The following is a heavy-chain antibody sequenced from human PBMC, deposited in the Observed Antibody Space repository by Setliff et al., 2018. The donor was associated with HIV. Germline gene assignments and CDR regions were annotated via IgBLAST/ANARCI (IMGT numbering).Heavy chain of an antibody. CDR3: ARATPGYNYGSRHAFDI. D-gene: IGHD5-18*01. J-gene: IGHJ3*02. Sequence: TSETLSLTCTVSGGSISSGSCYWSWIRQPPGKGLEWIGSIYYSGSTYYNPSLKSRVTISVDTSKNQFSLKLSSVTAADTAVYYCARATPGYNYGSRHAFDIWGQGTKVTVSS. CDR1: GGSISSGSCY. V-gene: IGHV4-39*07. CDR2: IYYSGST.